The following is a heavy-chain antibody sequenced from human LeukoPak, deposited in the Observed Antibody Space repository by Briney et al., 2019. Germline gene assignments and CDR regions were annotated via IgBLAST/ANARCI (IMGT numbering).Heavy chain of an antibody. D-gene: IGHD2-15*01. CDR3: ARGRCSGGNCYSNFEY. V-gene: IGHV3-48*01. Sequence: PGGSLRLSCAASGFTFSSYSMNWVRQAPGKGLEWVSYISSSSSTIYYADSVKGRFTISRDNAKSSLYLQMNSLRAEDTAVYYCARGRCSGGNCYSNFEYWGQGTLVTVSS. CDR2: ISSSSSTI. CDR1: GFTFSSYS. J-gene: IGHJ4*02.